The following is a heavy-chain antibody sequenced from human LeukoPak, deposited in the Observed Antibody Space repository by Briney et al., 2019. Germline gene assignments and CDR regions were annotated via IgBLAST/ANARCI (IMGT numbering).Heavy chain of an antibody. CDR3: VRGSFGPDI. Sequence: GGSLRLSCAASGLAVSSNYISWVRQAPGKGLVWVSRVNNDGSDRTYADSVKGRFTISRDNAKNTLYLQMNSLRDEDTAVYYCVRGSFGPDIWGQGTMVAVSS. J-gene: IGHJ3*02. CDR2: VNNDGSDR. V-gene: IGHV3-74*01. CDR1: GLAVSSNY. D-gene: IGHD3/OR15-3a*01.